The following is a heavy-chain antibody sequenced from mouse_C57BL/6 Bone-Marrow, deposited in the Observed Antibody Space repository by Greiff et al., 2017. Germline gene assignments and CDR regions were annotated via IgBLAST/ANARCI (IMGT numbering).Heavy chain of an antibody. V-gene: IGHV5-9*01. J-gene: IGHJ1*03. CDR2: ISGGGGNT. CDR3: ARLRTGYFDV. Sequence: DVMLVESGGGLVKPGGSLKLSCAASGFTFSSYTMSWVRQTPEKRLEWVATISGGGGNTYYPDSVKGRFTISRDNAKNTLYLQISSLRSEYTALFYCARLRTGYFDVWGTGTTVTVSS. CDR1: GFTFSSYT.